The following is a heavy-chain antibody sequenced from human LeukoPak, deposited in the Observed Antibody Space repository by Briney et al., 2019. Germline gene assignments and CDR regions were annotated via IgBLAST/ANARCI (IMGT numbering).Heavy chain of an antibody. CDR2: IYYSGST. Sequence: SETLSLTCAVYGGSFSGYYWSWIRQPPGKGLEWIGYIYYSGSTNYNPSLKSRVTISVDTSKNQFSLKLSSVTAADTAVYYCARGGGLNYYYYYMDVWGKGTTVTISS. CDR1: GGSFSGYY. V-gene: IGHV4-59*01. J-gene: IGHJ6*03. D-gene: IGHD3-16*01. CDR3: ARGGGLNYYYYYMDV.